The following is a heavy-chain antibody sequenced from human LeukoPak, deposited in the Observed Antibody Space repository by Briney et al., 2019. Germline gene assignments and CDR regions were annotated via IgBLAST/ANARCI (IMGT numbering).Heavy chain of an antibody. V-gene: IGHV3-23*01. CDR3: AKDYVVGSIDY. Sequence: GGSLRLSCAASGFTFSSFAMSWIRQAPGKGLEWVSSIDKIGVGTYYADSVRGRFTISRDNSKNTLFLQMNSLRAGDSAVYYCAKDYVVGSIDYWGQGTLVTVSS. D-gene: IGHD2-21*01. CDR2: IDKIGVGT. CDR1: GFTFSSFA. J-gene: IGHJ4*02.